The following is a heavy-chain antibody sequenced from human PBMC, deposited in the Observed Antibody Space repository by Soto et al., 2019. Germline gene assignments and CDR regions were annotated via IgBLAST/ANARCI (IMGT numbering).Heavy chain of an antibody. CDR1: GFSLSTSGAG. J-gene: IGHJ4*02. CDR2: ISWKDEK. CDR3: AHRYGGNYYRWYFDS. Sequence: SGPTLVNPTPTLTVTCTFSGFSLSTSGAGVGWIRQSPGKAPEWLALISWKDEKRYNPGLKSRLTITKDTSKNQVVLTMTDLDPVDTATYFCAHRYGGNYYRWYFDSRGQGTLVTVSS. D-gene: IGHD1-26*01. V-gene: IGHV2-5*01.